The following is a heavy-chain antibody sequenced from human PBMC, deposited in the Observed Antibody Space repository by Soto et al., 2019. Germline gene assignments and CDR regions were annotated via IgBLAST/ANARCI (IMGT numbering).Heavy chain of an antibody. J-gene: IGHJ6*02. Sequence: EVQLVESGGGLVKPGGSLRLSCVASGFTFSTYSMNWVRQAPGKGLEWVSSISNSGTYIYYADSMKGRFTISRDNAKNSLYLQMSSLRAEDTAVYDCARDLSVTYSSYYYYGMDVWGQGTTVTVSS. CDR3: ARDLSVTYSSYYYYGMDV. CDR2: ISNSGTYI. D-gene: IGHD2-15*01. CDR1: GFTFSTYS. V-gene: IGHV3-21*02.